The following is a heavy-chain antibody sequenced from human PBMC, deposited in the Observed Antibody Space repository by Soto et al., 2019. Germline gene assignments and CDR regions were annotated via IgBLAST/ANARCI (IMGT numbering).Heavy chain of an antibody. CDR2: ISSSGSII. J-gene: IGHJ4*02. CDR1: GFTFSDNY. CDR3: ARDLGYYESDGYFDY. V-gene: IGHV3-11*01. Sequence: GGSLRLSCAASGFTFSDNYMSWIRQAPGKGLEWVSYISSSGSIIYYADSVKGRFTISRDNAKNSLYLQMNSLRAEDTAVYYCARDLGYYESDGYFDYWGQGALVTVSS. D-gene: IGHD3-22*01.